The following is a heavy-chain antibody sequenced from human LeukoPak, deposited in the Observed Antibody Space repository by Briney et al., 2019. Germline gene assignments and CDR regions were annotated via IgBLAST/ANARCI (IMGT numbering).Heavy chain of an antibody. V-gene: IGHV3-33*01. D-gene: IGHD3-22*01. CDR1: GFTFSSYG. Sequence: GGSLRLSCAASGFTFSSYGMHWLRQAPGKGLEGEAVIWYDGSNKYYVDPVQGRFTSSRDNSKTTLYLQMSTLRAEDTAVDYCAIGDYYDSSGYYFPDASDIWGQGTMVTVSS. J-gene: IGHJ3*02. CDR3: AIGDYYDSSGYYFPDASDI. CDR2: IWYDGSNK.